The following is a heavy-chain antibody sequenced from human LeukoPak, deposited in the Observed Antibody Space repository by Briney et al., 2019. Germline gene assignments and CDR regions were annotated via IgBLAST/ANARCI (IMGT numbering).Heavy chain of an antibody. CDR3: AGRGYAMAY. D-gene: IGHD5-12*01. CDR2: IHHSGTT. J-gene: IGHJ4*02. V-gene: IGHV4-30-4*01. Sequence: SETLSLTCSVSGGSISGTDYYWSWLRQPPGKGLEWIGYIHHSGTTSYNPSLKSRITISVDPSMNQFSLKLTSMTAADTAVYYCAGRGYAMAYWGQGTLVSVSS. CDR1: GGSISGTDYY.